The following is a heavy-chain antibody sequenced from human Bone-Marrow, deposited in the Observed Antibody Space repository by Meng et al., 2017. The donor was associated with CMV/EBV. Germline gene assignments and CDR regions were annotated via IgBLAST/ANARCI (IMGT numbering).Heavy chain of an antibody. CDR2: TANKADGYLT. Sequence: GESLKISWTGSAFIFSDYYIDWVRQVPGKGLEWVGRTANKADGYLTEYATSVKGRFTFSRDDSKNSLFLQMNSLKSDDTALYYCTRGHSGVDIYAFDIWGQGTMVTVSS. CDR3: TRGHSGVDIYAFDI. D-gene: IGHD1-26*01. J-gene: IGHJ3*02. CDR1: AFIFSDYY. V-gene: IGHV3-72*01.